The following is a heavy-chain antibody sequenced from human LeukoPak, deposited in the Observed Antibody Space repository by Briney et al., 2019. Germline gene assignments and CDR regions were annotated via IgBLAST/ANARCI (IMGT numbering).Heavy chain of an antibody. CDR3: ARDQYDTWSRRGNFDS. Sequence: PGGSLRLSCADSGFTFSGYWMNWVRQAPGKGLEWVANINQSGGEKYYVDSVKGRFTISRDNGKNSLYLQMNSLRAEDTAVFYCARDQYDTWSRRGNFDSWGQGTLVIVSS. D-gene: IGHD3-3*01. CDR1: GFTFSGYW. J-gene: IGHJ4*02. V-gene: IGHV3-7*03. CDR2: INQSGGEK.